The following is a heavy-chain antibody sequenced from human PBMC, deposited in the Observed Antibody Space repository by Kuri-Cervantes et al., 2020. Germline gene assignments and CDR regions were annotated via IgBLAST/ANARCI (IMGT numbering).Heavy chain of an antibody. Sequence: SGPTLVKPTQTLTLTCTCPGFSSSTSGVVVGWVRQHPGKALEWLGFIYWNDDERYSPSLKSRLTITRDPSKNQVVLTMTNMDPVDTATYYCAHMVMRPEWFGELLFYYYYGMNVWGQGTTVTVSS. CDR3: AHMVMRPEWFGELLFYYYYGMNV. CDR1: GFSSSTSGVV. D-gene: IGHD3-10*01. J-gene: IGHJ6*02. V-gene: IGHV2-5*01. CDR2: IYWNDDE.